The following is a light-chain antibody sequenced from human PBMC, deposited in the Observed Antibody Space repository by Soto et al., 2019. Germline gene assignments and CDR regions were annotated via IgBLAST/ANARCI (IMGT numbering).Light chain of an antibody. V-gene: IGLV2-11*01. CDR2: DVT. Sequence: QSALTQPHSVYGSPGQSVTISCTGTSSDVGGYSYVSWYQQHPGKAPELIIYDVTERPSGVPDRFSGSKSGNTASLTISGLQAEDEADYYCCSYTGSYSYVFGIGTKVTVL. CDR3: CSYTGSYSYV. CDR1: SSDVGGYSY. J-gene: IGLJ1*01.